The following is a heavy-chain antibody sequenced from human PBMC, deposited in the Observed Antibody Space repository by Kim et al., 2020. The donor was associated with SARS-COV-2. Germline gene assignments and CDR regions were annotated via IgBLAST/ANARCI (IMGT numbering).Heavy chain of an antibody. CDR2: IKQDGSEK. CDR1: GFTFSSYW. D-gene: IGHD6-19*01. V-gene: IGHV3-7*01. Sequence: GGSLRLSCAPSGFTFSSYWMSWVRQAPGKGLEWVANIKQDGSEKYYVDSVKGRFTISRDNAKNSLYLQMNSLRAEDTAVYYCARRIVEGLVRRSEHWFDPWGQGTLVTVSS. CDR3: ARRIVEGLVRRSEHWFDP. J-gene: IGHJ5*02.